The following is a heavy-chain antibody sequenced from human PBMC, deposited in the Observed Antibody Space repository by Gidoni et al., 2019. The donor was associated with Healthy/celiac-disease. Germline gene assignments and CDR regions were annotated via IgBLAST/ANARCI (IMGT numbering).Heavy chain of an antibody. CDR3: ARAVPDVVVVAATQTFAFDI. J-gene: IGHJ3*02. Sequence: EVQLVESGGGVVRPGGSLRLACAASGLTFDEYGMSGVRQAPGTGLGWVSVINWNGGSTVYADSVKGRFTISRDNAKTSLYLQMNSLRAEDTALYYCARAVPDVVVVAATQTFAFDIWGQGTMVTVSS. D-gene: IGHD2-15*01. CDR1: GLTFDEYG. V-gene: IGHV3-20*04. CDR2: INWNGGST.